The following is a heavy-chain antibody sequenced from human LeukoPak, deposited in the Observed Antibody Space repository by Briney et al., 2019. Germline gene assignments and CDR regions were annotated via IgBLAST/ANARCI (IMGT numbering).Heavy chain of an antibody. Sequence: PGGSLRLSCAASGFTFRSHGMHWVRQAPGKGLEWVTFIGYDGSNKYYADSVKGRFTVSRDNSKNTLYLEMNSLRVEDTAVYYCSCDGAYGSGSSPHYYYYMDVWGKGTTVTVSS. D-gene: IGHD3-10*01. CDR3: SCDGAYGSGSSPHYYYYMDV. J-gene: IGHJ6*03. CDR1: GFTFRSHG. V-gene: IGHV3-30*02. CDR2: IGYDGSNK.